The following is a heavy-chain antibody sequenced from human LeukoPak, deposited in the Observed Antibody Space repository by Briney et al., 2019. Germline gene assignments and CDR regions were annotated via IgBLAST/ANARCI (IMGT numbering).Heavy chain of an antibody. D-gene: IGHD4-11*01. CDR3: AKDAQRGFDYSNSLEK. CDR2: IWSDGSNR. Sequence: PGRSLTLSCAASKFLFSHFGMHWVRQAPGKGLEWVAVIWSDGSNRYYADSVKGRFTVSRDNSHNTAYLQMNDLRPEDTAVYYCAKDAQRGFDYSNSLEKWGQGTLVTVSS. CDR1: KFLFSHFG. V-gene: IGHV3-33*06. J-gene: IGHJ4*02.